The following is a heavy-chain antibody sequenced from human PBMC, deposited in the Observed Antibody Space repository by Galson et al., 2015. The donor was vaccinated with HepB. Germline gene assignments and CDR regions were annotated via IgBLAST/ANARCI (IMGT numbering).Heavy chain of an antibody. CDR2: INPNSGGS. Sequence: SVKVSCKASGYTFTGYYMHWVRQAPGQGLEWMGRINPNSGGSKYAQKFQGRVTMTRDTSITTAYMELSRLRSDDTAVYYCARDLEQLGYCTTSNCASDYWGQGTLVTVSP. CDR1: GYTFTGYY. CDR3: ARDLEQLGYCTTSNCASDY. D-gene: IGHD2-8*01. J-gene: IGHJ4*02. V-gene: IGHV1-2*06.